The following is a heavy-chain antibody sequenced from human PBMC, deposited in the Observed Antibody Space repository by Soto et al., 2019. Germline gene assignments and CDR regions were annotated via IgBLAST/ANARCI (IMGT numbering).Heavy chain of an antibody. D-gene: IGHD3-10*01. Sequence: GALRLSCAASGFTFSKAWVGWGRPAPGKGLEWVGRIKSKTDGGTTDYAAPVKGRFTISRDDSKNTLYLQMNSLKTEDTAVYYCTTDPGDAFDIWGQGTMVT. J-gene: IGHJ3*02. CDR2: IKSKTDGGTT. CDR1: GFTFSKAW. CDR3: TTDPGDAFDI. V-gene: IGHV3-15*01.